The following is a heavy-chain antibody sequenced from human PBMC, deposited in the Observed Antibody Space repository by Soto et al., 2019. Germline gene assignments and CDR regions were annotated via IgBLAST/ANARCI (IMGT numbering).Heavy chain of an antibody. Sequence: PGESLKISCKGSGYRFTNYWIGWARQMPGKGLEWMGIIYPGDSDTRYSPSFQGQVTISADKSINTAYLQWSSLKASDTAMYYCARDYCRGTTCYELDYWGHGTQVTVSS. CDR3: ARDYCRGTTCYELDY. CDR1: GYRFTNYW. D-gene: IGHD2-2*01. J-gene: IGHJ4*01. V-gene: IGHV5-51*01. CDR2: IYPGDSDT.